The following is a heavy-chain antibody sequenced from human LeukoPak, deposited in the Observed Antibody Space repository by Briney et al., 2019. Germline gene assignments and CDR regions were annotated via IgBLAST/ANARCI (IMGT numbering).Heavy chain of an antibody. CDR2: ISHDGNNE. D-gene: IGHD2-21*02. J-gene: IGHJ4*02. V-gene: IGHV3-30*18. CDR1: GFTFNNYG. CDR3: AKDPSLRVTLPV. Sequence: RSLRLSCAASGFTFNNYGLHWVRQAPGKGLEWVTLISHDGNNEYYADSVKGRFATSRDDSKNTLYLQMNGLRAEDTAVYYCAKDPSLRVTLPVWGQGTLVTVSS.